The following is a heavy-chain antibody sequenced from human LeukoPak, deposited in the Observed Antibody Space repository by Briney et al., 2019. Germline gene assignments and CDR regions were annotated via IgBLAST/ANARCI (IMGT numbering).Heavy chain of an antibody. CDR2: IKQDGSTK. V-gene: IGHV3-7*01. Sequence: GGSLRLFCAASGFTFTNSWMAWVRQAPGKGLEWVANIKQDGSTKHYADSLKGRFTISRDSPKNSLYLQMNSLRADDTAVYYCARDTDGSLDFWGQGILVTVAS. CDR1: GFTFTNSW. D-gene: IGHD1-26*01. CDR3: ARDTDGSLDF. J-gene: IGHJ4*02.